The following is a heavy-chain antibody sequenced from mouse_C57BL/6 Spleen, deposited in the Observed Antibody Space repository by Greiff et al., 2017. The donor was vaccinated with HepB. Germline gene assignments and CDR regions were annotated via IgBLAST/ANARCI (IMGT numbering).Heavy chain of an antibody. Sequence: EVQLVESGPVLVKPGASVKMSCKASGYTFTDYYMNWVKQSHGKSLEWIGVINPYNGGTSYNQKFKGKATLTVDKSSSTAYMELNSLTSEDSAVYYCARTRLYYGSSYDWYFDVWGTGTTVTVSS. CDR1: GYTFTDYY. CDR3: ARTRLYYGSSYDWYFDV. CDR2: INPYNGGT. D-gene: IGHD1-1*01. J-gene: IGHJ1*03. V-gene: IGHV1-19*01.